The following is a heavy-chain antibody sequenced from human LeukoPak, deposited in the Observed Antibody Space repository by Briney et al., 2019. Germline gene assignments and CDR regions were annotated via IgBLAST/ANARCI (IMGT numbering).Heavy chain of an antibody. CDR3: AKDPDIVGTTHFNY. CDR1: GFIFSTYW. J-gene: IGHJ4*02. V-gene: IGHV3-23*01. CDR2: ISGSGGST. Sequence: GGSLRLSCAASGFIFSTYWMTWVRQAPGKGLEWVSAISGSGGSTYYADSVKGRFTISRDNSKNTLYLQMNSLRAEDTAVYYCAKDPDIVGTTHFNYWGQGTLVTVSS. D-gene: IGHD1-26*01.